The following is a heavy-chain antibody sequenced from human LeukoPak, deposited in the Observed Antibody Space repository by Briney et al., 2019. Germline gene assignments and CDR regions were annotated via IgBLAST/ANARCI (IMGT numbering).Heavy chain of an antibody. CDR2: INPNSGGT. CDR1: GYTFTCYY. J-gene: IGHJ4*02. V-gene: IGHV1-2*02. Sequence: ASVKVSCKASGYTFTCYYMHWVRQAPGEGLEWMGWINPNSGGTDYAQKFQGRVTMTRDTSISTAYMELSRLRSDDTAVYYCARVWPCSNGVCPDVFEYWGQGALVTVSS. D-gene: IGHD2-8*01. CDR3: ARVWPCSNGVCPDVFEY.